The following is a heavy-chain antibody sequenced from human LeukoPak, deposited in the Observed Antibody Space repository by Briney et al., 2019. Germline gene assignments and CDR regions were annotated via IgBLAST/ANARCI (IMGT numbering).Heavy chain of an antibody. V-gene: IGHV4-34*01. CDR2: INHSGST. Sequence: SETLSLTCAVYGGSFSGYYWSWIRQPPGKGLEWIGEINHSGSTNYNPSLKSRVTISVDTSKNQFSLKLSSVTAADTAVYYCARGCVAVRGYSYGVFFDYWGQGTLVTVSS. D-gene: IGHD5-18*01. CDR1: GGSFSGYY. CDR3: ARGCVAVRGYSYGVFFDY. J-gene: IGHJ4*02.